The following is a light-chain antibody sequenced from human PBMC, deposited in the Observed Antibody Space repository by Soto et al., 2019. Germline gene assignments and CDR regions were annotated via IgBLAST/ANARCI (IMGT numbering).Light chain of an antibody. V-gene: IGKV3-20*01. CDR1: QSVSSSY. CDR2: ATS. Sequence: EIVLTQSPGTLSLSPGERASLSCRASQSVSSSYLAWYQLKPGQAPRLLIYATSTRATGIPDRFSGSGSGTDFTLTISRLEPEDFAVYYCQQYGSSMWTFGQGTKVEIK. J-gene: IGKJ1*01. CDR3: QQYGSSMWT.